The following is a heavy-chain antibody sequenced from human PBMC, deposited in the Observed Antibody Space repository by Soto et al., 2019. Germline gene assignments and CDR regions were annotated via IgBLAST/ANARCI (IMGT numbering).Heavy chain of an antibody. J-gene: IGHJ6*02. CDR1: GFSISSGFY. CDR3: ARGEDAFFYYGLDV. V-gene: IGHV4-38-2*01. Sequence: SETLSLTCAVSGFSISSGFYWGWIRQPPGKGLEWIGNIYRSGSTYYNPSLKSRVTISVDTSKNQFSLKLTSVTAADTAVYYCARGEDAFFYYGLDVWGQGITVT. CDR2: IYRSGST.